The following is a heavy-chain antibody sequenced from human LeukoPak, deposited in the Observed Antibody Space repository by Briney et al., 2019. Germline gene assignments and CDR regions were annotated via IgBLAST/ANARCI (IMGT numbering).Heavy chain of an antibody. D-gene: IGHD6-13*01. CDR1: GFTFDDYA. J-gene: IGHJ4*02. Sequence: GSLRLSCAASGFTFDDYAMHWVRQAPGKGLEWVSLISGDGGSTYYADSVKGRFTISRDNSKNSLYLQMNSLRTEDTALYYCAKDHKPGIAAADYFDYRGQGTLVTVSS. CDR2: ISGDGGST. CDR3: AKDHKPGIAAADYFDY. V-gene: IGHV3-43*02.